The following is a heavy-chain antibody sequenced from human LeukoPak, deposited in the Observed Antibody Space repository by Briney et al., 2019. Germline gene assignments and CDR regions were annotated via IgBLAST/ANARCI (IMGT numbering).Heavy chain of an antibody. J-gene: IGHJ4*02. CDR2: ISGSGAST. D-gene: IGHD4-17*01. V-gene: IGHV3-23*01. Sequence: GGSLRLSCAASGFTFSSYAMSWVRQAPGKGLEWVSAISGSGASTYYADSVKGRLTISRDNSKNTLYLQMNSLRAEDTAVYYCAKEIHDYGDYGVWGQGTLVTVSS. CDR3: AKEIHDYGDYGV. CDR1: GFTFSSYA.